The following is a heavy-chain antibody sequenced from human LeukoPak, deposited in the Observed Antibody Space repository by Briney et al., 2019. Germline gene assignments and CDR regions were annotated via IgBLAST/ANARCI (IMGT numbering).Heavy chain of an antibody. CDR1: GYTFTGYY. CDR3: ARDSYSSSWTPGRDY. CDR2: INPNSGGT. J-gene: IGHJ4*02. Sequence: GASVKVSCKASGYTFTGYYMHWVGQAPGQGLEWMGRINPNSGGTNYAQKFQGRVTMTRDTSISTAYMELSRLRSDDTAVYYCARDSYSSSWTPGRDYWGQGTLVTVSS. V-gene: IGHV1-2*06. D-gene: IGHD6-13*01.